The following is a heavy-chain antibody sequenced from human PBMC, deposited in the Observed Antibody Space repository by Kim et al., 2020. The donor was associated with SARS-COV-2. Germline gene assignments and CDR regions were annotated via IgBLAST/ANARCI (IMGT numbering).Heavy chain of an antibody. D-gene: IGHD3-22*01. J-gene: IGHJ3*02. CDR3: ARSQNYYDSSAPDAFDI. Sequence: FQDRVTITRERSMSTAYMELSSLRSEDTAMYYCARSQNYYDSSAPDAFDIWGQGTMVTVSS. V-gene: IGHV1-45*02.